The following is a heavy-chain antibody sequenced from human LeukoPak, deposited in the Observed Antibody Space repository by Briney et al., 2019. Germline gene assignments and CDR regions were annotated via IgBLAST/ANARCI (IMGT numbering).Heavy chain of an antibody. CDR2: VNAGNGIT. Sequence: ASVKVSCKPSGYTFATYSMHWVRQAPGQRLEWMGWVNAGNGITKSSQKFQGRVTMTRDTSASTVYMELSSLTSEDTAVYYCARRGGGHGLDVWGQGTLVTVSS. V-gene: IGHV1-3*01. CDR1: GYTFATYS. D-gene: IGHD3/OR15-3a*01. CDR3: ARRGGGHGLDV. J-gene: IGHJ4*02.